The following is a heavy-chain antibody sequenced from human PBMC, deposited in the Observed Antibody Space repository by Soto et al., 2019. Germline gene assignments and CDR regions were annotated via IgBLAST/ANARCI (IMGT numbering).Heavy chain of an antibody. D-gene: IGHD3-3*01. Sequence: QVQLQESGPGLVKPSETLSLTCTVSGGDISTYYWTWIRQPAGKGLEWIGRIYSSGSTKDNPSLKSRVTMALDTSKEQVCLEVSSVTDADTALYYCARRQRFSDWFDPWGQGNLVTLSP. V-gene: IGHV4-4*07. CDR1: GGDISTYY. CDR3: ARRQRFSDWFDP. CDR2: IYSSGST. J-gene: IGHJ5*02.